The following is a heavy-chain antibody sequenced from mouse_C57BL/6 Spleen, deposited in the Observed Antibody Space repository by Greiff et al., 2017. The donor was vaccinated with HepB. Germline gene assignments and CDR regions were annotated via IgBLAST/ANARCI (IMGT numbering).Heavy chain of an antibody. CDR1: GFTFSSYA. CDR3: ARGGGRRAYYYAMDY. Sequence: EVHLVETGGGLVKPGGSLKLSCAASGFTFSSYAMSWVRQTPEKRLEWVATISDGGSYTYYPDNVKGRFTISRDTAKNNLYLQMSHLKSEDTAMYYCARGGGRRAYYYAMDYWGQGTSVTVSS. D-gene: IGHD3-1*01. CDR2: ISDGGSYT. J-gene: IGHJ4*01. V-gene: IGHV5-4*01.